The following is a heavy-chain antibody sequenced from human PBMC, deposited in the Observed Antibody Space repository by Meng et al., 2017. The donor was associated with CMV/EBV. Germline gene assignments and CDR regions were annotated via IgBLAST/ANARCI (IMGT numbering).Heavy chain of an antibody. CDR1: GAPISSYY. CDR2: IYTSGST. CDR3: ARDSSGWYPHFDY. J-gene: IGHJ4*02. Sequence: VQPQGSGPGLVKRSGTLSLPCTVSGAPISSYYWSWIRQPAGKGLEWIGRIYTSGSTNYNPSLKSRVTMSVDTSKNQFSLKLSSVTAADTAVYYCARDSSGWYPHFDYWGQGTLVTVSS. D-gene: IGHD6-19*01. V-gene: IGHV4-4*07.